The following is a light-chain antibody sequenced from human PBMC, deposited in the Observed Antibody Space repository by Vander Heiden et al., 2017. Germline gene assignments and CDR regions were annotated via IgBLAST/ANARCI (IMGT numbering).Light chain of an antibody. J-gene: IGKJ4*01. CDR3: QQSYSSPLT. CDR1: QSISRY. V-gene: IGKV1-39*01. CDR2: GAS. Sequence: DIQMTQSPSSLSASVGDRVTITCRASQSISRYLNWYQQQPGKAPKVLIYGASSLQSGVPSRFSGSGSGTDFTLTISSLQPEDFATYYCQQSYSSPLTFGGGTKVEI.